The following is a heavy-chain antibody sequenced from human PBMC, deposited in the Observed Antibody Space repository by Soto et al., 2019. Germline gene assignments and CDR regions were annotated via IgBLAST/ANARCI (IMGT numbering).Heavy chain of an antibody. CDR3: ARDHCSGGSCPTPADYGMDV. D-gene: IGHD2-15*01. J-gene: IGHJ6*02. Sequence: QVQLVESVGGVVQPGRSLRLSCAASGFTFSSYGMHWVRQAPGQGLEWSAVVWYDGSKKYYADSVKGRFTISRDNSKNTLYLQMNSLSAEDTAVYYCARDHCSGGSCPTPADYGMDVWGQGTTVTVSS. V-gene: IGHV3-33*01. CDR1: GFTFSSYG. CDR2: VWYDGSKK.